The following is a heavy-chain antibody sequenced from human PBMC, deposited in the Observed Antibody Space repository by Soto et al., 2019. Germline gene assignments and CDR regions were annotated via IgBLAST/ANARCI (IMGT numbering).Heavy chain of an antibody. Sequence: QMQLQETGPGLVKPSETLSLTCTVSGGSISSYYWSWIRQPPGKGLEWIGYISYSGSTNYNPSLKSRVTISVDTSKNQFSLKLSSVTAADTAVYYCARYGSGKYLDYWGQGALATVSS. D-gene: IGHD3-10*01. CDR3: ARYGSGKYLDY. J-gene: IGHJ4*02. CDR1: GGSISSYY. V-gene: IGHV4-59*01. CDR2: ISYSGST.